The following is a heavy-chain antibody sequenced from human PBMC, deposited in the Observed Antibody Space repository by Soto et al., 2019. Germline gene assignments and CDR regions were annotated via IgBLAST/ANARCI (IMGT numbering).Heavy chain of an antibody. CDR1: GGSISSSNW. D-gene: IGHD1-26*01. CDR2: IYYSGST. J-gene: IGHJ6*02. V-gene: IGHV4-4*02. Sequence: SETLSLTCAVSGGSISSSNWWSWVRQPPGKGLEWIGSIYYSGSTYYNPSLKSRVTISDDTSTNQIFLTLTSVTAADTAVYYCARGWWEREGYVMEVWGQGTTVTVSS. CDR3: ARGWWEREGYVMEV.